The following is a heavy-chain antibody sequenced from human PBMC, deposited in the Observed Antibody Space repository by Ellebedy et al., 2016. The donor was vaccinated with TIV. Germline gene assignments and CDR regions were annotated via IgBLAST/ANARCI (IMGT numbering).Heavy chain of an antibody. CDR1: GFTFSSYG. Sequence: PGGSLRLSCAASGFTFSSYGMHWVRQAPGKGLEWVAVIWYDGSNKYYAASGKGRFTITRDNSKNTLYLQMNSLRAEDTAVFYGVRVMLPVPGSVDPFDYWGQGTPVTVSS. J-gene: IGHJ4*02. CDR2: IWYDGSNK. V-gene: IGHV3-33*01. CDR3: VRVMLPVPGSVDPFDY. D-gene: IGHD6-19*01.